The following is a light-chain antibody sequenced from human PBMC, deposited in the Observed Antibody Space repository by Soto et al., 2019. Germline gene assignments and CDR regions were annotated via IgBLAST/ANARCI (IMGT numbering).Light chain of an antibody. Sequence: QSVLTQPPSVSGAPGQRVTISFTGRSSNIGAGYDVHWYQQLPGTAPKLLIYGNSNRPSGVPDRFSGSKSGTSASLAITGLQAEDEADYYCQSYDSSLSAVVFGGGTKVTVL. CDR2: GNS. CDR1: SSNIGAGYD. V-gene: IGLV1-40*01. J-gene: IGLJ2*01. CDR3: QSYDSSLSAVV.